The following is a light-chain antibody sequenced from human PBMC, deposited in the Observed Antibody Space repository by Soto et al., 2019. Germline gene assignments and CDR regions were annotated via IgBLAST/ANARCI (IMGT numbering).Light chain of an antibody. V-gene: IGKV3-11*01. CDR1: QSVSSN. CDR2: GAS. CDR3: QQRTIWPPVT. J-gene: IGKJ5*01. Sequence: IVMTHSPATLSVSPGERATLPWRASQSVSSNFAWYQPKPGQAPRLLIYGASSRATGIPARFSGSGSGTDFTLTIRSLEPEDFAVYYGQQRTIWPPVTFGQGTRLEIK.